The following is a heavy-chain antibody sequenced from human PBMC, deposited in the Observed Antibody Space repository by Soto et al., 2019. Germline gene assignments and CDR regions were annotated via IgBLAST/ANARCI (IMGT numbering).Heavy chain of an antibody. CDR1: GGSFSGYY. D-gene: IGHD3-22*01. Sequence: QVQLQQWGAGLLKPSETLSLTCAVYGGSFSGYYWSWIRQPPGKGLEWIGEINHSGSTNYNPSLKSRVTISVDTSKNQFSLKLSSVTAADTAVYYCARGRGLIGSRWFDPWGQGTLVTVSS. J-gene: IGHJ5*02. CDR2: INHSGST. CDR3: ARGRGLIGSRWFDP. V-gene: IGHV4-34*01.